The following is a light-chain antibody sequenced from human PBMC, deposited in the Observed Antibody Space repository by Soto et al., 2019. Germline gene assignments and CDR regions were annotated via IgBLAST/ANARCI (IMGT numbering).Light chain of an antibody. V-gene: IGKV1-9*01. Sequence: IQLTQSPSSLSASVGDRVTITCRASQGIINYLAWYQQKPGKAPKLLIYGASTLQSGVPSRFGGSGSGTDFTLTVSSLQPEYFATYYCLQLFMYPPSFGPGTKVDIK. CDR2: GAS. CDR3: LQLFMYPPS. CDR1: QGIINY. J-gene: IGKJ3*01.